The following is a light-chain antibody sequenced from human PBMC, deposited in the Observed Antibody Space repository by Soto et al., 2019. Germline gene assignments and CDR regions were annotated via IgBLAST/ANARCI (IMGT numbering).Light chain of an antibody. CDR1: SSDIGCYTF. Sequence: QSALTQPASVSGSPGQSITISCTGTSSDIGCYTFVSWYQQHPGKAPKLMIYDVSNRPSGVSNRFSNSKSGNTASLTISGVRAEDEAEYYCISNTWTITLEFGGGTKLTVL. CDR2: DVS. J-gene: IGLJ3*02. V-gene: IGLV2-14*01. CDR3: ISNTWTITLE.